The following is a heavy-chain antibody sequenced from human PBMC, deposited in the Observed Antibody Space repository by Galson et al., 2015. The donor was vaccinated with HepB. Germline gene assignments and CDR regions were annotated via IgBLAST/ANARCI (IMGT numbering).Heavy chain of an antibody. CDR1: GFTFDDYA. D-gene: IGHD6-19*01. J-gene: IGHJ4*02. Sequence: SLRLSCAASGFTFDDYAMHWVRQAPGKGLEWVSGISWNSGSIGYADSVKGRFTISRDNAKNSLYLQMNSLRAEDTALYYCAKVRGGGAVAEFDYWGQGTLVTVSS. CDR2: ISWNSGSI. CDR3: AKVRGGGAVAEFDY. V-gene: IGHV3-9*01.